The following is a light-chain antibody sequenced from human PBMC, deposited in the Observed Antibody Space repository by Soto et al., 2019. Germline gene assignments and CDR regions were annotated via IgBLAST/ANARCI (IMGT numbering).Light chain of an antibody. CDR2: LGS. V-gene: IGKV2-28*01. CDR3: MQALEYPMT. CDR1: QSLLNSNGYNY. J-gene: IGKJ1*01. Sequence: VMTQAPLSLPVTPGEPASIFCSASQSLLNSNGYNYLDWYLQKPGQSPQLLIYLGSSRASGVPDRFSGSGSGTDFTLTISSVEADDVGLYYCMQALEYPMTLGQGTK.